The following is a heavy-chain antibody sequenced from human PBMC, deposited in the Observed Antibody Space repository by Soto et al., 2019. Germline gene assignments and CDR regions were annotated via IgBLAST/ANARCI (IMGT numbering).Heavy chain of an antibody. Sequence: TLSITCFVSGGSVSSSSYYWGWIRQPPGKGLEWIGSIYYSGSTYYNPSLKSRVTISVDTSKNQFSLKLSSVTAADTAVYYCATLAAAGTIGYWGQGTLVTVS. CDR1: GGSVSSSSYY. CDR2: IYYSGST. CDR3: ATLAAAGTIGY. V-gene: IGHV4-39*01. D-gene: IGHD6-13*01. J-gene: IGHJ4*02.